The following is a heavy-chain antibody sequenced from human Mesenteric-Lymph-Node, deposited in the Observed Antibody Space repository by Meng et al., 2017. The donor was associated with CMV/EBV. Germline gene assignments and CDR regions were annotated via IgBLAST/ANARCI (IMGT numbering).Heavy chain of an antibody. Sequence: SETLSLTCAVYGGSFSAYYWTWIRQPPGKGLEWIGEINHSGSTNYNPSLRSRVTITVDTPNNQFSLRLNSVTAADTAVYYCARGEPTSLSARPPYFDYWGQGALVTVSS. J-gene: IGHJ4*02. CDR2: INHSGST. V-gene: IGHV4-34*01. CDR1: GGSFSAYY. D-gene: IGHD6-6*01. CDR3: ARGEPTSLSARPPYFDY.